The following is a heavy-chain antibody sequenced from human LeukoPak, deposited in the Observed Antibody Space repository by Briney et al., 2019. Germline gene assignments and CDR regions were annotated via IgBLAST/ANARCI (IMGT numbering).Heavy chain of an antibody. V-gene: IGHV3-33*01. CDR3: ARGYYDSSGYIPDAFDI. J-gene: IGHJ3*02. CDR1: GFTFSSYG. D-gene: IGHD3-22*01. CDR2: IWYDGSNK. Sequence: GGSLRLSCAASGFTFSSYGMHWVRQAPGKGLEWVAVIWYDGSNKYYADSVKGRFTISRDNSKNTLYLQMNSLRAEDTAVYYCARGYYDSSGYIPDAFDIWGQGQWSPSLQ.